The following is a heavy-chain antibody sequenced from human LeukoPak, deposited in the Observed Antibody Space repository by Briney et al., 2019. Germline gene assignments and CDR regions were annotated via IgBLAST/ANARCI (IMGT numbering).Heavy chain of an antibody. CDR2: IYYSGST. V-gene: IGHV4-59*01. Sequence: SSETLSLTCTVSGGSISSYCWSWIRQPPGKGLEWIGYIYYSGSTNYNPSLKSRVTISVDTSKNQFSLKLSSVTAADTAVYYCAREGRDGYNHWGQGTLVTVSS. D-gene: IGHD5-12*01. CDR1: GGSISSYC. CDR3: AREGRDGYNH. J-gene: IGHJ5*02.